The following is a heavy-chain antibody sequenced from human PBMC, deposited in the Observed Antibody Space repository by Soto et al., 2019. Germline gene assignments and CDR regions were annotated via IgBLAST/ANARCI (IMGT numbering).Heavy chain of an antibody. V-gene: IGHV1-2*02. Sequence: ASVKVSCKASGYTFTGYYMHWVRQAPGQGLEWMGWINPNSGGTNYAQKFQGRVTMTRDTSISTAYMELSRLRSDDTAVYYCARAARPGAYYYGMDVWGQGTTVTVSS. CDR2: INPNSGGT. J-gene: IGHJ6*02. CDR1: GYTFTGYY. D-gene: IGHD6-6*01. CDR3: ARAARPGAYYYGMDV.